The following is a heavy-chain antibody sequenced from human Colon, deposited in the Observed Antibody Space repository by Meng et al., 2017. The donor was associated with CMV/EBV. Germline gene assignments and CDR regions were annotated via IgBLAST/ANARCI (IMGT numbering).Heavy chain of an antibody. Sequence: FSCCHWSWIHKHPGQGLEVIGEINHSGRPNYTPSLKSRVTISVNTSKNPFSLKLSSVTAADTAVYYFARRSSGYKSRYNWFDPWGQGTLVTVSS. CDR1: FSCCH. CDR2: INHSGRP. CDR3: ARRSSGYKSRYNWFDP. V-gene: IGHV4-34*01. J-gene: IGHJ5*02. D-gene: IGHD3-22*01.